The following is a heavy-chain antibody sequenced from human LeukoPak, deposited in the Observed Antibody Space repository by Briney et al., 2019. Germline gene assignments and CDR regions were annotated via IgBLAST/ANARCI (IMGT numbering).Heavy chain of an antibody. Sequence: RPGGSLRLSCVASGFTFSSYEMNWVRQAPGEGLEWLSYISTSGSTKYYADSVRGRFTISRDNAKNSLYLQMNSLRAEDTAVYYCARGKYYYDNSGDYFDYWGQGTLVTVSS. D-gene: IGHD3-22*01. CDR1: GFTFSSYE. CDR3: ARGKYYYDNSGDYFDY. J-gene: IGHJ4*02. CDR2: ISTSGSTK. V-gene: IGHV3-48*03.